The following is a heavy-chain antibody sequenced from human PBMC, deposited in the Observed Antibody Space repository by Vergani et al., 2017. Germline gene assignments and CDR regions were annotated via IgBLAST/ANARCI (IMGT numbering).Heavy chain of an antibody. J-gene: IGHJ4*02. D-gene: IGHD3-10*01. V-gene: IGHV3-48*04. CDR2: ISSSSSTI. CDR3: ARDQYYGSGGFDY. CDR1: GFTFSSYS. Sequence: EVQLVESGGGLVQPGGSLRLSCAASGFTFSSYSMNWVRQAPGKGLEWVSYISSSSSTIYYAESVKGRFTISRDNAKNSLYLQMNSLRAEDTAVYYCARDQYYGSGGFDYWGQGTLVTVSS.